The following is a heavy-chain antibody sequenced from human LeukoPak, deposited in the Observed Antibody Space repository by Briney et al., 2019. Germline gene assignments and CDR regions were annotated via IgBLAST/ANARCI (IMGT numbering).Heavy chain of an antibody. Sequence: SGGSLRLSCAASGFTFSSYSMNWVRQAPGKGLEWVSSISSSSSYIYYADSVKGRFTIPRDNAKNSLYLQMNSLRAEDTAVYYCATGPNGDYFDYWGQGTLVTVSS. CDR2: ISSSSSYI. J-gene: IGHJ4*02. V-gene: IGHV3-21*01. CDR3: ATGPNGDYFDY. CDR1: GFTFSSYS. D-gene: IGHD4-17*01.